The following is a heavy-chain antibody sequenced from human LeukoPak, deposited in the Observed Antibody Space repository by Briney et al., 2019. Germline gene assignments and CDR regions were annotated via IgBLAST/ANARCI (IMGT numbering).Heavy chain of an antibody. J-gene: IGHJ4*02. V-gene: IGHV3-23*01. D-gene: IGHD3-22*01. Sequence: GGSLRLSCAASGFTFSSYAMSWVRQARGKGLEWVSGISGRGSDTYYADSVKGRFTISRDISKNTLHLQMNSLRAEDTAVYYCAKRGYYYDSRVFHGFDYWGQGTLVTVSS. CDR3: AKRGYYYDSRVFHGFDY. CDR1: GFTFSSYA. CDR2: ISGRGSDT.